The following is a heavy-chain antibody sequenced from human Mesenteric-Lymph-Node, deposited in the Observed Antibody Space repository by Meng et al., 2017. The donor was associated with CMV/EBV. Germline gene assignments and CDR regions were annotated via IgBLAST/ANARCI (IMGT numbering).Heavy chain of an antibody. D-gene: IGHD5-18*01. CDR2: IDPNSGGT. CDR3: ARDSRGYSYGGLKYLGY. V-gene: IGHV1-2*02. CDR1: GYTFTDYY. Sequence: ASVKVSCKASGYTFTDYYMHWVRQAPGQGLEWLGWIDPNSGGTNFAQKFQGRVTMTRDTSISTAYMELSRLRADDTAVYYCARDSRGYSYGGLKYLGYWGQGTLVTVSS. J-gene: IGHJ4*02.